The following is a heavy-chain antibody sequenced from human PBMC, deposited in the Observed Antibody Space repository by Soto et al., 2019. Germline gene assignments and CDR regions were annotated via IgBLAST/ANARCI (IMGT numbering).Heavy chain of an antibody. CDR3: TRDSFPRYFDWLLSGPFDY. CDR1: GFTFGDYA. CDR2: IRSKAYGGTT. Sequence: PGGSLRLSCTASGFTFGDYAMSWFRQAPGKGLEWVGFIRSKAYGGTTEYAASVKGRFTISRDDSKSIAYLQMNSLKTEDTAVYYCTRDSFPRYFDWLLSGPFDYWGQGTLVTVSS. D-gene: IGHD3-9*01. V-gene: IGHV3-49*03. J-gene: IGHJ4*02.